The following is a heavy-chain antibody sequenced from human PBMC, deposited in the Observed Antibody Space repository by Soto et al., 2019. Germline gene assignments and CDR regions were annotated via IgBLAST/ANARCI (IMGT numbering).Heavy chain of an antibody. CDR1: GYSFTSYW. CDR3: ASMEARDFYCGLDV. CDR2: IDPSDSYT. J-gene: IGHJ6*04. Sequence: VESLKISCKGSGYSFTSYWISWVRQMPGKGLEWMGRIDPSDSYTNYSPSFQGHVTISADKSISTAYLQWSSLKASDTAMYYCASMEARDFYCGLDVWGKGTRVTVSS. V-gene: IGHV5-10-1*01. D-gene: IGHD1-1*01.